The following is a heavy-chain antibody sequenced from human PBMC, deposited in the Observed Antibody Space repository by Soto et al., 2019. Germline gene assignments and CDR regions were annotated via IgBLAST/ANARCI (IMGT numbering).Heavy chain of an antibody. CDR2: INPNSGGT. V-gene: IGHV1-2*04. J-gene: IGHJ6*02. D-gene: IGHD6-19*01. CDR3: ARDFIVSVLAVAGTSGGYYYYGMDV. Sequence: ASVKVSCKASGYTFTGYYMHWVRQAPGQGLEWMGWINPNSGGTNYAQKFQGWVTMTRDTSISTAYTELSRLRSDDTAVYYCARDFIVSVLAVAGTSGGYYYYGMDVWGQGTTVTVSS. CDR1: GYTFTGYY.